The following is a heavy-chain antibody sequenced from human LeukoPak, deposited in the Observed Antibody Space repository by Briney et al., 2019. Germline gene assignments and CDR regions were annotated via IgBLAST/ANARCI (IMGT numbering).Heavy chain of an antibody. J-gene: IGHJ4*02. CDR3: ARAGYNFYRQFFDY. D-gene: IGHD5-24*01. Sequence: SETLSLTCTVSGYSISSGYFWGWIRQPPGKGLEWIGYIYYSGSTNYNPSLKSRVTISVDTSKNQFSLKLSSVTAADTAVYYCARAGYNFYRQFFDYWGQGTLVTVSS. V-gene: IGHV4-61*01. CDR2: IYYSGST. CDR1: GYSISSGYF.